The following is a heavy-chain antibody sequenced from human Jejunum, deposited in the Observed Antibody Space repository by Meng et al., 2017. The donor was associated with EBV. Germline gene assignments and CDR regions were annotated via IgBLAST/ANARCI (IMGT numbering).Heavy chain of an antibody. CDR1: GFTLSDHW. D-gene: IGHD1-26*01. Sequence: VQLLEHGGGLVQLVGSLSLSCAASGFTLSDHWIHWVRQAPGEVLVWVSRITPDGRTRNYGDSVKGRFTISRDNAKNTVYLQMNRLRAEDTAVYYCTRAGYYRFDYWGQGALVTVSS. CDR3: TRAGYYRFDY. CDR2: ITPDGRTR. V-gene: IGHV3-74*01. J-gene: IGHJ4*02.